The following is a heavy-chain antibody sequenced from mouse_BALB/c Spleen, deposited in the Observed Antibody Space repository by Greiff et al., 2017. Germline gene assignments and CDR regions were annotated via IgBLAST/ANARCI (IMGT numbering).Heavy chain of an antibody. CDR2: IDPANGNT. CDR3: ARLDGTLGGFAY. V-gene: IGHV14-3*02. D-gene: IGHD2-1*01. CDR1: GFNIKDTY. J-gene: IGHJ3*01. Sequence: EVHLVESGAELVKPGASVKLSCTASGFNIKDTYMHWVKQRPEQGLEWIGRIDPANGNTKYDPKFQGKATITADTSSNTAYLQLSSLTSEDTAVYYCARLDGTLGGFAYWGQGTLVTVSA.